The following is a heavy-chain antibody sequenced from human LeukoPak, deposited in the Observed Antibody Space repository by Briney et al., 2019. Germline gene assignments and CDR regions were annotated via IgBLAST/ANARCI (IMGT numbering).Heavy chain of an antibody. CDR2: TNPNSGGT. CDR3: ARNTYYDFWSGYYNNWFDP. V-gene: IGHV1-2*06. D-gene: IGHD3-3*01. CDR1: GYTFTGYY. J-gene: IGHJ5*02. Sequence: ASVKVSCKASGYTFTGYYMHWVRQAPGQGLEWMGRTNPNSGGTNYAQKFQGRVTMTRDTSISTAYMELSRLRSDDTAVYYCARNTYYDFWSGYYNNWFDPWGQGTLVTVSS.